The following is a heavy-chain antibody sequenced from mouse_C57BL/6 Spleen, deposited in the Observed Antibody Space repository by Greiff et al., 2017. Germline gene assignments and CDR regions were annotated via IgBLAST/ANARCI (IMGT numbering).Heavy chain of an antibody. Sequence: QVQLQQPGTELVKPGASVKLSCKASGYTFTSYWMHWVKQRPGQGLEWIGNINPSNGGTNFNEKFKSKATLTVDKSSSTAYMQLSSLTSEDSAVDYCAREDWDGWYFDVWGTGTTVTVSS. D-gene: IGHD4-1*01. CDR3: AREDWDGWYFDV. CDR2: INPSNGGT. V-gene: IGHV1-53*01. J-gene: IGHJ1*03. CDR1: GYTFTSYW.